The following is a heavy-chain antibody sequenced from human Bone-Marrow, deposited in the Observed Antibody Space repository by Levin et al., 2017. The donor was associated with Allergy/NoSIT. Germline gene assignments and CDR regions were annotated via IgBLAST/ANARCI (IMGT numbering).Heavy chain of an antibody. Sequence: GGSLRLSCAASGFTFSSYSMNWVRQAPGKGLEWVSYISSSSSTIYYADSVKGRFTISRDNAKNSLYLQMNSLRAEDTAVYYCAPFSRDYGDYYIDYWGQGTLVTVSS. V-gene: IGHV3-48*01. CDR2: ISSSSSTI. CDR3: APFSRDYGDYYIDY. CDR1: GFTFSSYS. J-gene: IGHJ4*02. D-gene: IGHD4-17*01.